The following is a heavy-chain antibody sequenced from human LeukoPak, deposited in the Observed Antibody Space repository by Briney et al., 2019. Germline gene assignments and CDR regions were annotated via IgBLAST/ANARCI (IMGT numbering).Heavy chain of an antibody. V-gene: IGHV4-31*03. CDR1: GGSISSGGYY. CDR3: ARGGTSANFQH. CDR2: IYYSGST. Sequence: SETLSLTCTVSGGSISSGGYYWNWIRQHPGKGLEWIGYIYYSGSTHYNPSLQSRVSISVDKSKNQFSLKLSSVTAADTAVYYCARGGTSANFQHWGQGTLLTVSS. J-gene: IGHJ1*01.